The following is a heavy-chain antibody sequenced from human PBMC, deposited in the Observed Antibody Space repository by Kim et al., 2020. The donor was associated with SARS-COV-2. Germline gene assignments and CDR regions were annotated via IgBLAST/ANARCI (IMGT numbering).Heavy chain of an antibody. D-gene: IGHD3-10*01. CDR3: TRDRAGAGDY. V-gene: IGHV3-72*01. Sequence: TTKYADTVRGRFTISRDDSKNSLYLQMTSLKTADTAVYFCTRDRAGAGDYWGQGTLVTVSS. J-gene: IGHJ4*02. CDR2: TT.